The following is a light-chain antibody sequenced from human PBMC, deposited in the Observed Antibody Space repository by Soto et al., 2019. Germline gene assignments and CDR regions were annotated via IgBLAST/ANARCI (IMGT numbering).Light chain of an antibody. J-gene: IGKJ2*01. V-gene: IGKV3-20*01. Sequence: EIVLTQSPGTLSLSPGERATLSCRASQSVSSSYLAWYQQKPGQAPRLLIYGASSRATGIPDRXXXXXXGXXXXXXXXXLXPEDFXXYYXQQYGXSPLFGQGTKLEI. CDR1: QSVSSSY. CDR3: QQYGXSPL. CDR2: GAS.